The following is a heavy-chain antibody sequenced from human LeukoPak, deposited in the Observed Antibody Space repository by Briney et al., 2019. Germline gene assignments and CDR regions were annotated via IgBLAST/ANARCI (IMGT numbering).Heavy chain of an antibody. CDR2: ISSSSTI. D-gene: IGHD5-18*01. CDR1: GFTFSSYS. Sequence: GGSLRLSCAASGFTFSSYSMNWVRQAPGKGLEWVSYISSSSTIYYADSVKGRFTISRDNAKNSLYLQLNSLRAEDTAVYYCARETVDTAMVLYYYYGMDVWGQGTTVTVSS. CDR3: ARETVDTAMVLYYYYGMDV. J-gene: IGHJ6*02. V-gene: IGHV3-48*01.